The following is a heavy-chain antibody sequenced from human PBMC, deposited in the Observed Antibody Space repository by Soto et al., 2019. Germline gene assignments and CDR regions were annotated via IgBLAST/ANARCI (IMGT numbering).Heavy chain of an antibody. J-gene: IGHJ5*02. CDR2: ISSSSSTI. CDR1: GFTFSSYS. V-gene: IGHV3-48*02. D-gene: IGHD3-10*01. Sequence: EVQLVESGGGLVQPGGSLRLSCAASGFTFSSYSMNWVRQAPGKGLEWVSYISSSSSTIYYADSVKGRFTISRDNAKNSRFVQLNTLRDEDAAVYYWAREIPSRGAGWFDPWGQGTLVTVSA. CDR3: AREIPSRGAGWFDP.